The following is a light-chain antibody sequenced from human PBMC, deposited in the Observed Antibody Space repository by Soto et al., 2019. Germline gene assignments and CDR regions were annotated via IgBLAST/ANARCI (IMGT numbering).Light chain of an antibody. CDR1: QSISIW. Sequence: DLHMTQSPPTLSASVGDRVTITCRASQSISIWLAWYQQKPGRAPNLLIYGTSSLESGVPSRFSGSASGTEFTLTISSLQPDDFATYYCQHYNDYSWTFGQGTKVEIK. CDR3: QHYNDYSWT. V-gene: IGKV1-5*03. J-gene: IGKJ1*01. CDR2: GTS.